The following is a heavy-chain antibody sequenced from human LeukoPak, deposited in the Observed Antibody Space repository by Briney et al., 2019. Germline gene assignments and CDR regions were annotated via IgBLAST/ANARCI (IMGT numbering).Heavy chain of an antibody. Sequence: RGSLRLSCAASGFALSAYAMHWVRQAPGKGLEYVSAISSNEGSTYYADSVKGRFTISRDNSKNTLYLQMNSLRAEDTGVYYCAKDHYWSIDYWGRGTLVTVSS. CDR1: GFALSAYA. J-gene: IGHJ4*02. V-gene: IGHV3-64*02. D-gene: IGHD3-3*01. CDR3: AKDHYWSIDY. CDR2: ISSNEGST.